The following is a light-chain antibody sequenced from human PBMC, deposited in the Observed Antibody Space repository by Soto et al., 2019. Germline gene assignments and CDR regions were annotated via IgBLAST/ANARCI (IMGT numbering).Light chain of an antibody. CDR1: QSVNNY. CDR2: GAS. CDR3: QQSYSTSVT. Sequence: EVVLTQPPSTLSLSPGERATLSCRASQSVNNYLAWYQQKPGQPPRLLIYGASTRATGIPARFSGSGSGTDFTLTISSLQPEDFATYYRQQSYSTSVTFGQGTKVDIK. V-gene: IGKV3-11*01. J-gene: IGKJ1*01.